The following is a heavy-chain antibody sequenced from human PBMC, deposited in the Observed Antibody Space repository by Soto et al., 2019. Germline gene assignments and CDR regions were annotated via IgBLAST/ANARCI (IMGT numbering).Heavy chain of an antibody. CDR2: INEDESEK. D-gene: IGHD4-4*01. J-gene: IGHJ5*02. Sequence: EVQLVESGGGLVQPGGSLRLSCVASGFTFRSYWMSWVRQAPGKGLEWVANINEDESEKNYVDSVKCRFTISRDNAKNSLYLQMNSLRAEDTAMYFCARGDFYSGDLWGQGTLVTVSP. CDR1: GFTFRSYW. CDR3: ARGDFYSGDL. V-gene: IGHV3-7*05.